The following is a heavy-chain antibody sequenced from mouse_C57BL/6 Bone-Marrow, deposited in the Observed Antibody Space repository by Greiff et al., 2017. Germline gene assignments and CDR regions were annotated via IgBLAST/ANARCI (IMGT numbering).Heavy chain of an antibody. J-gene: IGHJ1*03. CDR3: THITTVVAHWYFDV. V-gene: IGHV1-5*01. Sequence: EVQLQQSGTVLARPGASVKMSCKTSGYTFTSYWMHWVKQRPGQGLEWIGAIYPGNSDTSYNQKFKGKAKLTAVTSASTAYMELSSLTNEDSAVYYCTHITTVVAHWYFDVWGTGTTFTVSS. CDR1: GYTFTSYW. D-gene: IGHD1-1*01. CDR2: IYPGNSDT.